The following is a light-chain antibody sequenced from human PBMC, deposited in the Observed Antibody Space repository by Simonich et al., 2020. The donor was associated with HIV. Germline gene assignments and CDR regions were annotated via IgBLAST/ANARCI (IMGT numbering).Light chain of an antibody. CDR1: QAIKNY. CDR2: DAS. CDR3: QQYDELPYT. J-gene: IGKJ2*01. V-gene: IGKV1-33*01. Sequence: DIQMTQSTSSLSASVGERVPITCHASQAIKNYLNWYHQKPGIAPKLLIYDASNLETGVPSRFSGSGSASDFTFTISSLQPADIATYYCQQYDELPYTFGQGTKLEIK.